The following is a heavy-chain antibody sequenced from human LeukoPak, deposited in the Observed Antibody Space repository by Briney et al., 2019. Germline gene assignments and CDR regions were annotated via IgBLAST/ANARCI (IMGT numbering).Heavy chain of an antibody. Sequence: TGGSLRLSCAASGFTFSSYGMHWVRQAPGKGLEWVAVIWYDGSNKHYADSVRGRFTISRDNSKNTLYLQMNSLRAEDTAVYYCARDRVAAAYFDYWGRGTLVTVSS. CDR3: ARDRVAAAYFDY. V-gene: IGHV3-33*01. J-gene: IGHJ4*02. CDR2: IWYDGSNK. D-gene: IGHD6-13*01. CDR1: GFTFSSYG.